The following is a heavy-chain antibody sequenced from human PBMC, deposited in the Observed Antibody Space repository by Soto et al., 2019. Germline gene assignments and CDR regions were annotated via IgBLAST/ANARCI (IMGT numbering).Heavy chain of an antibody. D-gene: IGHD3-10*01. CDR1: GGSISSYY. CDR2: IYYSGST. CDR3: ARSYGRY. V-gene: IGHV4-59*01. Sequence: SETLSLTCTVSGGSISSYYWSWIRQPPGKGLEWIGYIYYSGSTNYNPSLKSRVTISVDTSKNQFSLKLSSVTAADTAVYYCARSYGRYSGQGTLVTVSS. J-gene: IGHJ4*02.